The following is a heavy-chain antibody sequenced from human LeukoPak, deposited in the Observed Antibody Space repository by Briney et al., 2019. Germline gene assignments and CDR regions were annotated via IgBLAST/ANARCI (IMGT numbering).Heavy chain of an antibody. CDR1: GGTFSSYA. V-gene: IGHV1-69*04. D-gene: IGHD2-8*01. J-gene: IGHJ6*02. CDR2: IIPILGIA. CDR3: ARDKRYCTNGVCYNYYYYGMDV. Sequence: SVKVSCKASGGTFSSYAIIWVRQAPGQGLEWMGRIIPILGIANYAQKFQGRVTITADKSTSTAYMELSSLRSEDTAVYYCARDKRYCTNGVCYNYYYYGMDVWGQGTTVTVS.